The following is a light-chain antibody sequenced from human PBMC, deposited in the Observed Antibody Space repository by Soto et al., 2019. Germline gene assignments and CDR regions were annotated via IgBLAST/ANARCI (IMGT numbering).Light chain of an antibody. CDR1: QSISNR. J-gene: IGKJ1*01. Sequence: IQMTQSPSTLSASLGHRVTISCRVSQSISNRLAWYQQKPGKAPKVLIYDASSLEGGVPSRFSGTGSATEFTLIISSLQPDDFATYYCQQYNSYSQWTFGQGTKVDIK. V-gene: IGKV1-5*01. CDR2: DAS. CDR3: QQYNSYSQWT.